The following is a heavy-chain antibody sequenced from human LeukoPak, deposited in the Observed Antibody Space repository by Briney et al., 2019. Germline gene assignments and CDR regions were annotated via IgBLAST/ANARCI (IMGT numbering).Heavy chain of an antibody. D-gene: IGHD3-10*01. CDR3: AKDIRPGRSPYYFDY. Sequence: LSLTCTVSGGSISSSSYYWGWIRQPPGKGLEWMAVISYDGSNKYHADSVKGRFTISRDNSKNTLYLQMNSLRAEDTAIYYCAKDIRPGRSPYYFDYWGQGTLVTVSS. J-gene: IGHJ4*02. CDR1: GGSISSSS. CDR2: ISYDGSNK. V-gene: IGHV3-30*18.